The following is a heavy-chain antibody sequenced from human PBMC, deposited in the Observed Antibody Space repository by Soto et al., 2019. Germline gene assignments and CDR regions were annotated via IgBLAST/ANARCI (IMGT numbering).Heavy chain of an antibody. CDR3: AKGLRLPRTSPDAFDI. CDR2: ISWNSGSI. J-gene: IGHJ3*02. Sequence: GGSLRLSCAASGFTFDDYAMHWVRQAPGKGLEWVPGISWNSGSIGYADSVKGRFTISRDNAKNSLYLQMNSLRAEDTALYYCAKGLRLPRTSPDAFDIWGQGTMVTVSS. CDR1: GFTFDDYA. V-gene: IGHV3-9*01. D-gene: IGHD5-12*01.